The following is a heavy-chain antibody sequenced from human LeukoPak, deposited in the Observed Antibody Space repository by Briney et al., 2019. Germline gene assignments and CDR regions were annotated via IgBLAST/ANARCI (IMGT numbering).Heavy chain of an antibody. Sequence: GGSLRLSCVPSGFTFFTHPMNWVRQAPGKGLEWVSYISISGSTMYYADSVRGRFTISRDNAKNSVYLQMDSLRADDTAVYYCVRERFDYALDYWGQGALVTVSS. CDR2: ISISGSTM. J-gene: IGHJ4*02. V-gene: IGHV3-48*03. D-gene: IGHD4-17*01. CDR1: GFTFFTHP. CDR3: VRERFDYALDY.